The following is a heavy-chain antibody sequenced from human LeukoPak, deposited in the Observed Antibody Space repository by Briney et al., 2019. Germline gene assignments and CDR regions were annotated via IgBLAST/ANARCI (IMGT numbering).Heavy chain of an antibody. D-gene: IGHD3-10*01. CDR1: GYTFTSYG. Sequence: ASVKVSCKASGYTFTSYGISWVRQAPGQGLEWMGWISAYNGNTNYAQKLQGRVTMTTDTSTSTAYMELRSLRSDDTAVYYCARVFELLWFGELFSAGVGFDYNFDYWGQGTLVTVSS. J-gene: IGHJ4*02. CDR2: ISAYNGNT. V-gene: IGHV1-18*01. CDR3: ARVFELLWFGELFSAGVGFDYNFDY.